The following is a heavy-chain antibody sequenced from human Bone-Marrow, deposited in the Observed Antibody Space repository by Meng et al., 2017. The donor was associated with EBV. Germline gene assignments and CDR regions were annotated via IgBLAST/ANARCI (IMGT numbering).Heavy chain of an antibody. D-gene: IGHD1-26*01. CDR3: VIGGGGSYLHWFDA. CDR1: GGSISRRSYY. CDR2: IYYSGST. V-gene: IGHV4-39*07. J-gene: IGHJ5*02. Sequence: QRDRKAAGLELAKPSHTLSPPCPVSGGSISRRSYYWGCIRQPRVKRLEWIGSIYYSGSTYYNPSLKRRVTISVDTSKNQFSLKLSSLSAADAAVYYCVIGGGGSYLHWFDAWGQGTLVTVSS.